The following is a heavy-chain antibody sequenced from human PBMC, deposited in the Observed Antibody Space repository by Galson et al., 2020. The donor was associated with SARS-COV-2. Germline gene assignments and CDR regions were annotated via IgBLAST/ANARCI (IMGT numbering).Heavy chain of an antibody. J-gene: IGHJ4*02. CDR2: ISGSGGST. CDR1: GFTFSSYA. V-gene: IGHV3-23*01. D-gene: IGHD4-17*01. CDR3: AKDWFSGYGDYGPLDY. Sequence: GGSLRLSCAASGFTFSSYAMSWVRQAPGKGLEWVSAISGSGGSTYYADSVEGRFTISRDNSKNTLYLQMNSLRAEDTAVYYCAKDWFSGYGDYGPLDYWGQGTLVTVSS.